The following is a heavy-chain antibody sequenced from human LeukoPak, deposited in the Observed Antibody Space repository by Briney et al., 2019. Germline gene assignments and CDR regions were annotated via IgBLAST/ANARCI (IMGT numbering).Heavy chain of an antibody. D-gene: IGHD3-10*01. J-gene: IGHJ6*02. V-gene: IGHV3-23*01. CDR3: AKAPYGSYYYYYGMDV. CDR2: ISASAGST. Sequence: QPGGSLRLSCAASGFTFSSYAMSWVRQAPGKGLEWVSTISASAGSTYHADSVKGRFTVSRDNSKNTLYLQMNSLRAEDTAVYYCAKAPYGSYYYYYGMDVWGQGTTVTVSS. CDR1: GFTFSSYA.